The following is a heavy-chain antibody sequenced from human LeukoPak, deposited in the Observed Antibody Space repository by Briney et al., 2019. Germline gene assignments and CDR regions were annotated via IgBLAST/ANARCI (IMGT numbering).Heavy chain of an antibody. CDR2: IYYSGST. CDR1: GGSISSYY. CDR3: ARHDRTRITMVRGVNWFDP. V-gene: IGHV4-59*08. J-gene: IGHJ5*02. D-gene: IGHD3-10*01. Sequence: SETLSLTCTVSGGSISSYYWSWIRQPPGKGLEWIGYIYYSGSTNYNPSLKSRVTISVDTSKNQFSLKLSSVTAADTAVYYCARHDRTRITMVRGVNWFDPWGQGTLVTVSS.